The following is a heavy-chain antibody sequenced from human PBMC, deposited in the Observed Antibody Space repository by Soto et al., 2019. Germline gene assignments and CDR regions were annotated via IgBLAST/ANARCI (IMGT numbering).Heavy chain of an antibody. D-gene: IGHD3-22*01. CDR2: IKSKTDGGTT. CDR1: GLIFNNAW. V-gene: IGHV3-15*07. Sequence: PGGSLRLSCAASGLIFNNAWMNWVRQAPGKGLEWVGRIKSKTDGGTTDYAAPVKGRFTISRDDSKNTLYLQMNSLKTEDTAVYYCTTDGGYYDSSGYTDYWGQGTLVTVSS. CDR3: TTDGGYYDSSGYTDY. J-gene: IGHJ4*02.